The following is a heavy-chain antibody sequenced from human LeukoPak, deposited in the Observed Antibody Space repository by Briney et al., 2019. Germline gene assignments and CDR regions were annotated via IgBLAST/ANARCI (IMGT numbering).Heavy chain of an antibody. CDR1: GGSISSGDYY. J-gene: IGHJ3*02. CDR2: IYYSGST. CDR3: ARADDRDMGGAFDI. V-gene: IGHV4-30-4*01. Sequence: ASETLSLTCTVSGGSISSGDYYWSWIRQPPGKGLEWIGYIYYSGSTYYNPSLKSRVTISVDTPKNQFSLKLSSVTAADTAVYYCARADDRDMGGAFDIWGQGTMVTVSS. D-gene: IGHD3-22*01.